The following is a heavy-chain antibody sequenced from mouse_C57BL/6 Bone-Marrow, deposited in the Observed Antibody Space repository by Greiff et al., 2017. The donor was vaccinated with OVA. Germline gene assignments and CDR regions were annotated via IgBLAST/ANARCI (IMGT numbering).Heavy chain of an antibody. J-gene: IGHJ1*03. V-gene: IGHV14-4*01. D-gene: IGHD2-4*01. CDR2: IDPENGDT. CDR3: TTGDYAWYFDG. Sequence: VQLQQSGAELVRPGASVKLSCTASGFNIKDDYMHWVKQRPEQGLEWIGWIDPENGDTEYASKFQGKATITADTSSNTAYLQLSSLTSEDTAVYYCTTGDYAWYFDGWGTGTTVTVSS. CDR1: GFNIKDDY.